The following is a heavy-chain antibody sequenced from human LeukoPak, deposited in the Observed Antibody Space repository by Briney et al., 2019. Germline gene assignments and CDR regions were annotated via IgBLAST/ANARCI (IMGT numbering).Heavy chain of an antibody. J-gene: IGHJ4*02. D-gene: IGHD1-26*01. V-gene: IGHV1-46*01. Sequence: ASVKVSCKASGYTFTSYYMHWVRQAPGQGLEWMGIINPIGGSTSYAQKFQCRVTMTRDTSTSTVYMELSSLRSEDTAVYYCARDGRVGAIYFDYWGQGTLVTVSS. CDR2: INPIGGST. CDR3: ARDGRVGAIYFDY. CDR1: GYTFTSYY.